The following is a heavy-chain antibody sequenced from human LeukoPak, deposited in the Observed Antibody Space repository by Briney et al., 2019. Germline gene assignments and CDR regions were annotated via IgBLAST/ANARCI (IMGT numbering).Heavy chain of an antibody. CDR3: AKQRSEVPVAASNY. V-gene: IGHV3-21*04. Sequence: GGSLRLSCAASGFTFSSYSMNWVRQAPGKGPEWVSSISSSSSYIYYADSVKGRFTISRDNAKNSLYLHMNSLRAEDTAIYYCAKQRSEVPVAASNYWGQGTLVTVSS. D-gene: IGHD1-14*01. CDR2: ISSSSSYI. CDR1: GFTFSSYS. J-gene: IGHJ4*02.